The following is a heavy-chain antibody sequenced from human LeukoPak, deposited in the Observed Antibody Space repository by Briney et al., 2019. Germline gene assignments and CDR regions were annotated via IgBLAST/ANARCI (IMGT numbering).Heavy chain of an antibody. Sequence: PGGSLRLSCAASGFTFSGYWMHWVRQVPGKGLVWVSRITGDGSSTTYADSVKGRFTISRDNAKNSLYLHMNSLRAEDTAVYHCARGEVWFDTWGQGTLVTVSS. CDR2: ITGDGSST. CDR3: ARGEVWFDT. CDR1: GFTFSGYW. V-gene: IGHV3-74*01. J-gene: IGHJ5*02.